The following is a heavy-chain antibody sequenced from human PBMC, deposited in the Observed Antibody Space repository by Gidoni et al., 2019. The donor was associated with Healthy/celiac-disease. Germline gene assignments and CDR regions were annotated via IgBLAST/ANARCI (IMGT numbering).Heavy chain of an antibody. CDR3: ARSSGIAAAGTGWADY. CDR1: GFPFSSYA. D-gene: IGHD6-13*01. Sequence: QVQLVESGGGVVQPGRSLRLSCAASGFPFSSYAMHWVRQAPGKGLEWVAVISYDGSNKYYADSVKGRFTISRDNSKNTLYLQMNSLRAEDTAVYDCARSSGIAAAGTGWADYWGQGTLVTVSS. CDR2: ISYDGSNK. J-gene: IGHJ4*02. V-gene: IGHV3-30-3*01.